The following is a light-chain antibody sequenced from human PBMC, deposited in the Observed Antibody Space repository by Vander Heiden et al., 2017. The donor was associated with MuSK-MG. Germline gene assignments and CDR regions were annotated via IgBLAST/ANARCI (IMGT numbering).Light chain of an antibody. CDR2: YDR. V-gene: IGLV3-21*04. J-gene: IGLJ2*01. CDR1: HIGTKT. Sequence: SYILTQPPSVTMAPGKLASLTCVRNHIGTKTGHWYQQMPGQAPLLVISYDRERTSGIPKRFSGSNSGNTATMTISGVDAGDEADYYCHVWDRADELPAFGGGTKLIV. CDR3: HVWDRADELPA.